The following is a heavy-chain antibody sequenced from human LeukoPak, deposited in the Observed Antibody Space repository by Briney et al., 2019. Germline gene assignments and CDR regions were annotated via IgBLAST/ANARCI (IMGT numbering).Heavy chain of an antibody. V-gene: IGHV3-7*01. CDR2: IKQDGSEK. J-gene: IGHJ4*02. CDR3: AGSGWQVYLDH. D-gene: IGHD6-19*01. CDR1: GFTFSTFW. Sequence: GGSLRLSCAASGFTFSTFWMTWVRQAPGKGLEWVANIKQDGSEKHYVDSVKGRFTISRDNAKNSLYLQMSNLRAEDTAVYYCAGSGWQVYLDHWGQGTLVTVSS.